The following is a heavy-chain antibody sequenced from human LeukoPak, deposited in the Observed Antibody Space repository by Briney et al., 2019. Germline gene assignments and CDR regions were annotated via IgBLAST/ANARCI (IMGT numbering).Heavy chain of an antibody. V-gene: IGHV4-59*08. J-gene: IGHJ5*02. CDR2: IYYSGST. Sequence: SETLSLTCTVSGGSISSYYWSWIRQPPGKGLEWIGYIYYSGSTNYNPSLKSRVTISVDTSKNQFSLKLSSVTAADTAVYYCARQVVRGSYVWFDPWGQGTLVTVSS. CDR3: ARQVVRGSYVWFDP. CDR1: GGSISSYY. D-gene: IGHD3-16*01.